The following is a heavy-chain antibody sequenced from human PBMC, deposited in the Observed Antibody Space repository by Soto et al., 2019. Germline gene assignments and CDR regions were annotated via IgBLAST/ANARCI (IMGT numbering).Heavy chain of an antibody. CDR2: IYYSGST. J-gene: IGHJ6*02. Sequence: QVQLQESGPGLVKPSQTLSLTCTVSGGSISSGGYYWSWIRQHPGKGLEWIGYIYYSGSTYYNPSLESRVTISVDTSKKQFSLKLSSVTAADTAVYYCARGGLGYCSGGSCYSAELSRYYYGMDVWGQGTKVTVSS. CDR1: GGSISSGGYY. D-gene: IGHD2-15*01. V-gene: IGHV4-31*03. CDR3: ARGGLGYCSGGSCYSAELSRYYYGMDV.